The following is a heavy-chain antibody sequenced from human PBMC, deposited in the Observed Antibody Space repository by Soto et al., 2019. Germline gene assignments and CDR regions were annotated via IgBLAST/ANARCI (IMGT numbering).Heavy chain of an antibody. CDR1: GGPVSRCSYC. CDR2: IYYGGST. V-gene: IGHV4-61*01. Sequence: FEILSLSCPVSGGPVSRCSYCLSWPRPPPATGLEWIGYIYYGGSTSYNRSLKSRVTISVDTSQNQFSLKLSSVTAADTAVYYCATPLNHYDGWSGFRRVAYYYAMEGWGQGNTVTVS. D-gene: IGHD3-3*01. CDR3: ATPLNHYDGWSGFRRVAYYYAMEG. J-gene: IGHJ6*02.